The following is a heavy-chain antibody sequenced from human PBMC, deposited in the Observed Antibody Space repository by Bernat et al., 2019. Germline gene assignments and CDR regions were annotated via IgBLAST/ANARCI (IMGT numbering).Heavy chain of an antibody. CDR3: ARVQHYNILTGYFCCTDV. J-gene: IGHJ6*02. Sequence: QVQLQESGPGLVKPSQTLSLTCTVSGGSISSGGYYWSWIRQHPGKGLEWIGYIYYSGSTSYNPSLKRRVNISVDTSMNQFSLKLSSVTAADTAVYYCARVQHYNILTGYFCCTDVRGHGTTATVSS. CDR2: IYYSGST. CDR1: GGSISSGGYY. D-gene: IGHD3-9*01. V-gene: IGHV4-31*03.